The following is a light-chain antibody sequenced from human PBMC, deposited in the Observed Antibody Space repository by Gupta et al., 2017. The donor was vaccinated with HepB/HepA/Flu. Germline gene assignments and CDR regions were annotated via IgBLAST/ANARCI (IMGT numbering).Light chain of an antibody. CDR2: TNN. J-gene: IGLJ3*02. CDR3: AAWDDSRNGWV. V-gene: IGLV1-44*01. Sequence: QSVLTQPPSASGTPGQTVIISCSGSSSDIGSNTVNWYLQFPGAAPKLLIYTNNHRPSGVPDRFSGSKSGTSASLTISGLQAEDEAYYYCAAWDDSRNGWVFGGGTKLTVL. CDR1: SSDIGSNT.